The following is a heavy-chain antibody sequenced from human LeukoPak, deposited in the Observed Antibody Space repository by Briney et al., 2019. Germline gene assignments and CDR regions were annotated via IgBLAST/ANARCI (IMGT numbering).Heavy chain of an antibody. CDR1: GYTLSELS. CDR3: ATWASRIDAFDI. D-gene: IGHD2-2*01. Sequence: ASVNVSRKLSGYTLSELSMHWVRQAPGKGREWRGGFYPEDGETIYAQKFQGRVTMTEDTSTDTAYMAVTSMRSEDTAMYYCATWASRIDAFDIWGQGTMVTVSS. CDR2: FYPEDGET. J-gene: IGHJ3*02. V-gene: IGHV1-24*01.